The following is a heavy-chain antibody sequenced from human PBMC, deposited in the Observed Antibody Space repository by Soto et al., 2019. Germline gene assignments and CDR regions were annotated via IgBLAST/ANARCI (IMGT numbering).Heavy chain of an antibody. Sequence: GASVKVSCKASGGTFSSYAISWVRQAPGQGLEWMGGIIPIFGTANYAQKFQGRVTITADESTSTAYMELSSLRSEDTAVYYCAKDPPLGHDFWSGYYSLRYYYYGMDVWGQGTTVTVSS. CDR3: AKDPPLGHDFWSGYYSLRYYYYGMDV. CDR1: GGTFSSYA. V-gene: IGHV1-69*13. CDR2: IIPIFGTA. J-gene: IGHJ6*02. D-gene: IGHD3-3*01.